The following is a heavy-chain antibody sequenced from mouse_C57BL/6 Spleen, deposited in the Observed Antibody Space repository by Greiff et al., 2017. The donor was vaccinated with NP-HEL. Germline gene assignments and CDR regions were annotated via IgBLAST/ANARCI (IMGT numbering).Heavy chain of an antibody. J-gene: IGHJ4*01. V-gene: IGHV2-2*01. Sequence: QVQLQQSGPGLVQPSQSLSITCTVSGFSLTSYGVHWVRQSPGKGLEWLGVIWSGGSTDYNAAFISRLSISKDNSKSQVFFKMNSLQADDTAIYYCAREEYYVFYAMDYWGQGTSVTVSS. CDR1: GFSLTSYG. D-gene: IGHD1-1*01. CDR3: AREEYYVFYAMDY. CDR2: IWSGGST.